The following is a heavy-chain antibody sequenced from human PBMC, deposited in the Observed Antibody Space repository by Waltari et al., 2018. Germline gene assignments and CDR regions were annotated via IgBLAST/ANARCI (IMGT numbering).Heavy chain of an antibody. V-gene: IGHV1-2*02. J-gene: IGHJ5*02. CDR2: INPNSGGT. D-gene: IGHD3-10*02. CDR1: GYTFTGSY. CDR3: ARDLFNDNWFDP. Sequence: QVQLVQSGAEVKKPGASVKVSCKASGYTFTGSYIHWVRQAPGQGLQWMGWINPNSGGTNYAQKFQGRVTMTRDTSISTAYMELSSLRSDDTAVYYCARDLFNDNWFDPWGQGTLVTVSS.